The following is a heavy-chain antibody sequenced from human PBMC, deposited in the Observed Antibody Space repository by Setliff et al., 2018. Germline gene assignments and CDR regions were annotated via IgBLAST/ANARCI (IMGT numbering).Heavy chain of an antibody. D-gene: IGHD6-13*01. V-gene: IGHV4-34*01. CDR1: GGSFSGYY. J-gene: IGHJ6*03. Sequence: SETLSLTCAVYGGSFSGYYWSWIRQPPGKGLEWIGEINHSGSTNYNPSLKSRVTISVDTSRNQFSLKLNSVTAADTAVYYCARFEAAGNWYYYYMDVWGKGTTVTVSS. CDR3: ARFEAAGNWYYYYMDV. CDR2: INHSGST.